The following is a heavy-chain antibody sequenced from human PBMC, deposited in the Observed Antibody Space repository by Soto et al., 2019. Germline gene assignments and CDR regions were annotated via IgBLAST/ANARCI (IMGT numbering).Heavy chain of an antibody. V-gene: IGHV4-39*01. CDR2: IYYSGNT. CDR1: GGSISSSNFY. J-gene: IGHJ4*02. D-gene: IGHD6-13*01. Sequence: PSETLSLTCTVSGGSISSSNFYWGWIRQPPGKGLEWIGSIYYSGNTYYNPSLESRVTISVDTSKKQFSLKLSSVTAADTAVYYCASHSSSGSSWYVGLARDFDYWGQGTLVTVSS. CDR3: ASHSSSGSSWYVGLARDFDY.